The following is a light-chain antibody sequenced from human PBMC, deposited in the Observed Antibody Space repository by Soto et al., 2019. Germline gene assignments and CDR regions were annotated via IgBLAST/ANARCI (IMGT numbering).Light chain of an antibody. Sequence: QSALTQHASVSGSPGQSITISCTGTSSDVGGYNYVSWYQQHPGKAPKLMIYEVSNWPSGVSNRFSGSKSGNTASLTISGLQAEDEADYYCSSFTSSSTWVFGGGTKLTVL. CDR1: SSDVGGYNY. CDR2: EVS. V-gene: IGLV2-14*01. J-gene: IGLJ3*02. CDR3: SSFTSSSTWV.